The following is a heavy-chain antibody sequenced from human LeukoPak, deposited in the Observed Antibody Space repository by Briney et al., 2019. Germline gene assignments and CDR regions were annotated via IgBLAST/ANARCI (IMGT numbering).Heavy chain of an antibody. D-gene: IGHD3-10*01. Sequence: GGSLRLSCAASGFTFDDYAMHWVRQAPGKGLEWVSLISWDGGGTYYADTVKGRFTISRDDSKNSLYLQMNSLRAEDTALYYCAKDMAAYYYASGNIDYWGQGTLVTVSS. CDR1: GFTFDDYA. J-gene: IGHJ4*02. CDR3: AKDMAAYYYASGNIDY. CDR2: ISWDGGGT. V-gene: IGHV3-43D*03.